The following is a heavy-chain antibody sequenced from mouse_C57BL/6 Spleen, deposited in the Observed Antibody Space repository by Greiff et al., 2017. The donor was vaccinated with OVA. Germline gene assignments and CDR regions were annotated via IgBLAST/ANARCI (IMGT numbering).Heavy chain of an antibody. CDR1: GYAFSSYW. D-gene: IGHD2-1*01. V-gene: IGHV1-80*01. Sequence: LQESGAELVKPGASVKISCKASGYAFSSYWMNWVKQRPGKGLEWIGQIYPGDGDTNYNGKFKGKATLTADKSSSTAYMQLSSLTSEDSAVYFCAIEESYYGNYAYFDYWGQGTTLTVSS. J-gene: IGHJ2*01. CDR2: IYPGDGDT. CDR3: AIEESYYGNYAYFDY.